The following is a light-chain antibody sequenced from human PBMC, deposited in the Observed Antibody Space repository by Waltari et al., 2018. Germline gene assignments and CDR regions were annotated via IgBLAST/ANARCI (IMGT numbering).Light chain of an antibody. CDR2: GNN. CDR1: TSNIGDTY. CDR3: GTWHSGLWV. J-gene: IGLJ3*02. V-gene: IGLV1-51*01. Sequence: QSVLTQPPSVSAAPGQRITISCSGSTSNIGDTYVSWYQPLPGTAPKLLIYGNNKRPSGIPDRFSGSHSGTSATLNIAGLQTGDEADYYCGTWHSGLWVFGGGTKVTVL.